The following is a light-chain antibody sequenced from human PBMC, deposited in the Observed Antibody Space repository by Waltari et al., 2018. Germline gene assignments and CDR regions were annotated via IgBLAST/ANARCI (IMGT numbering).Light chain of an antibody. CDR3: SSYAGSNKGV. J-gene: IGLJ1*01. CDR2: EDR. CDR1: SSAVGAYNH. V-gene: IGLV2-8*01. Sequence: QSALNQPLSATGSPGTSATISCPGPSSAVGAYNHLSWYQPPPGKAPQLMSYEDRKPPSGVPDRFSGSKSGNTASLAVAWLQAEYEADYYCSSYAGSNKGVFGTVTKVTVL.